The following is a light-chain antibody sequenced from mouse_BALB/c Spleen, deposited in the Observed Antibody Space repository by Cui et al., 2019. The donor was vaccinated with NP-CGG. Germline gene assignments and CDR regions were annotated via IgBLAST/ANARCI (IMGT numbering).Light chain of an antibody. CDR1: TGAVTTSNY. J-gene: IGLJ1*01. Sequence: QAVFTQETSFTTSPGETVTLTCRSSTGAVTTSNYANWVQEKPDHLFTGLIGGTNNRVPGVPARFSGSLIGDKAALTITGTQTEDEAIYFCALWYSNHWVFGGGTKLTVL. CDR2: GTN. V-gene: IGLV1*01. CDR3: ALWYSNHWV.